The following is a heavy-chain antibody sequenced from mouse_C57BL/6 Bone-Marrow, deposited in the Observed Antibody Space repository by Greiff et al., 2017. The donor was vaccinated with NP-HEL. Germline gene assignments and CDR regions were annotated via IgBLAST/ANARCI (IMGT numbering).Heavy chain of an antibody. Sequence: EVQLVESGGDLVKPGGSLKLSCAASGFTFSSYGMSWVRQTPDKRLEWVATISSGGSYTYYPDRVKGRFTISRDKAKNTLYLQLSSLKSEDTAMYYCARQGSSPDYWGQGTTLTVSS. V-gene: IGHV5-6*01. CDR2: ISSGGSYT. D-gene: IGHD1-1*01. J-gene: IGHJ2*01. CDR1: GFTFSSYG. CDR3: ARQGSSPDY.